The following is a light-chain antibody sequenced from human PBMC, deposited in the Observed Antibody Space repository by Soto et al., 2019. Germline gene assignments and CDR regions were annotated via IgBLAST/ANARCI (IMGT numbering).Light chain of an antibody. J-gene: IGKJ2*01. CDR2: DAS. V-gene: IGKV1-33*01. CDR1: QDIRNY. CDR3: QQYDNLPPA. Sequence: DMQMTQSPSSLSASVGDRVTITCQASQDIRNYLNWYQQKPGKAPKLLIYDASNLETGVPSRFSGSGSGTDFTFTITSLQPEDIATYCCQQYDNLPPAFGQGTKLEIK.